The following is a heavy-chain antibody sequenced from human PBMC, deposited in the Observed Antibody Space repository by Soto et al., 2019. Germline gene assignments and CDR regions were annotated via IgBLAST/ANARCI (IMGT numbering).Heavy chain of an antibody. CDR3: ARDLGPPGEFFYDAVDV. V-gene: IGHV3-7*04. J-gene: IGHJ3*01. CDR1: GFTFSAFW. CDR2: IKRDGTVT. Sequence: EVQLVESGGGLVQPGESLRLSCAASGFTFSAFWMTWLRQAPGKGLEWVANIKRDGTVTHYGDCVEGRCTLSRDNAQNSGYLQLNRRRPEDAAMYYCARDLGPPGEFFYDAVDVWGQGTFVTVSS. D-gene: IGHD2-21*01.